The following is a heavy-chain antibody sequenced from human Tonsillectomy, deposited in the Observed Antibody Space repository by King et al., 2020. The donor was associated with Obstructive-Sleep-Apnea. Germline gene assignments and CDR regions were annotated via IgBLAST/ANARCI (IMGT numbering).Heavy chain of an antibody. CDR3: ARDQGHPGEEDAFDI. J-gene: IGHJ3*02. CDR2: ISSGGNTI. V-gene: IGHV3-11*01. CDR1: GFPFSDYY. Sequence: QLVQSGGGLVKPGGSLRLSCVASGFPFSDYYMTWIRQAPGKGLEWVSYISSGGNTIYYADSVEGRFTISRDNAKNSLYLQMNSLRADDTAVYFCARDQGHPGEEDAFDIWGQGTMVTVSS.